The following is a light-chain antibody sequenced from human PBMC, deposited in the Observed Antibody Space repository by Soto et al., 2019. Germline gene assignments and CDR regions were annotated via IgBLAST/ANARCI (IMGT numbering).Light chain of an antibody. CDR2: VTS. V-gene: IGKV1-39*01. CDR1: QNITKV. J-gene: IGKJ1*01. CDR3: QQTYSAPGT. Sequence: DIQMTQSPASLSASVGDRGTVTCRQSQNITKVLNGYQEKPGQAPKVLIYVTSNLENGVPPRFSGSGSGKEFTLTISSLQPEDFATYYCQQTYSAPGTFGQGTRVEV.